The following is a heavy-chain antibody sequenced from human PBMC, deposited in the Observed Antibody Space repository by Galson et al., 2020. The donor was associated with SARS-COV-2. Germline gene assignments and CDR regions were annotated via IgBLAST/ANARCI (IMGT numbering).Heavy chain of an antibody. CDR3: VREPNWYVELYYGMGV. V-gene: IGHV4-30-4*07. D-gene: IGHD7-27*01. CDR2: GANTGTN. CDR1: GDSISSTGYS. J-gene: IGHJ6*02. Sequence: SETLSLTCAVSGDSISSTGYSWIWVRQPPGKGLEWFGYGANTGTNYYNPSLKSLVTTLVDTSKNQFSLRMSSVTAADTAVYYCVREPNWYVELYYGMGVWGQGTTVTVSS.